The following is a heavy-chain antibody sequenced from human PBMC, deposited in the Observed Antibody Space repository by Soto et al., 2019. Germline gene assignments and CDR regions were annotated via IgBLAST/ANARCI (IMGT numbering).Heavy chain of an antibody. Sequence: QVQLVQSGAEVKKPGASVKVSCKASGYTFTSYYMHWLRQAPGQGLEWMGIINPSGGSTSYAQKFQGRVNMTRDTSASTFYMELSSLRSEDTSVYYCARPKTVITFGEVIGGFDPWGQGTLVTVSS. CDR3: ARPKTVITFGEVIGGFDP. CDR1: GYTFTSYY. J-gene: IGHJ5*02. V-gene: IGHV1-46*01. D-gene: IGHD3-16*02. CDR2: INPSGGST.